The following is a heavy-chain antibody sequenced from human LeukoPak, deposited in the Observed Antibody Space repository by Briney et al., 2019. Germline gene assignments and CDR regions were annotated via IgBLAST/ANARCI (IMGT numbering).Heavy chain of an antibody. V-gene: IGHV4-39*01. CDR1: GGSISSSSYY. Sequence: KSSETLSLTCTVSGGSISSSSYYWGWIRKPPGKGLEWLGSVYYSGVTYYNPSLKCRVTISVDTSKDQFSLKLSSVTAADTAVYYCARQLGYCSSTSCYADKVDYWGQGTLVTVSS. D-gene: IGHD2-2*01. CDR2: VYYSGVT. J-gene: IGHJ4*02. CDR3: ARQLGYCSSTSCYADKVDY.